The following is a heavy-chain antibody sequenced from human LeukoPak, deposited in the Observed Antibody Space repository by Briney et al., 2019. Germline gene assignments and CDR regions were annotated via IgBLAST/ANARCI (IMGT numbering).Heavy chain of an antibody. CDR2: IRYDGSNK. J-gene: IGHJ6*02. CDR3: AKDSRYGDENYYYYGMDV. V-gene: IGHV3-30*02. CDR1: GFTFSSYG. Sequence: GGSLRLSCAASGFTFSSYGMHWVRQAPGKGLEWVAFIRYDGSNKYYADSVKGRFTISRDNSKNTLYLQMNSLSAEDTAVYYCAKDSRYGDENYYYYGMDVWGQGTTVTVSS. D-gene: IGHD4-17*01.